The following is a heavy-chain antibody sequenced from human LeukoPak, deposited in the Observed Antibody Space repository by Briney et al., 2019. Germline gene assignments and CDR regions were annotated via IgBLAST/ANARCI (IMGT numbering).Heavy chain of an antibody. D-gene: IGHD5-18*01. CDR3: AKEDTATSHDYYYGMDV. CDR1: GFTFDDYA. CDR2: ISWNSGSI. V-gene: IGHV3-9*01. Sequence: GGSLRLSCAASGFTFDDYAMHWVRQAPGKGLEWVSGISWNSGSIGYADSVKGRFTISRDNAKNSLYLQMNSLRAEDTALYYCAKEDTATSHDYYYGMDVWGQGPTVTVSS. J-gene: IGHJ6*02.